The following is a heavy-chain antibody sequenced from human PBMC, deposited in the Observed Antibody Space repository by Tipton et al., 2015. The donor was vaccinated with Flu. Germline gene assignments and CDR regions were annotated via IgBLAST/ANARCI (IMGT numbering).Heavy chain of an antibody. J-gene: IGHJ6*02. Sequence: TLSLTCTVSGGSISSGSYYWSWIQQPAGKGLEWIGRIYTSGSTNYNPSLKSRVTISVDTSKNQFSLKLSSVTAADTAVYYCARDGYYYYYYGMDVWGQGTTVTVSS. V-gene: IGHV4-61*02. CDR1: GGSISSGSYY. CDR2: IYTSGST. CDR3: ARDGYYYYYYGMDV. D-gene: IGHD2-2*03.